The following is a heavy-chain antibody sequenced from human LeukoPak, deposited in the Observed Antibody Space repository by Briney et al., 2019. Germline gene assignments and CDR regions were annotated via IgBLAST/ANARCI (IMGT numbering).Heavy chain of an antibody. J-gene: IGHJ5*02. Sequence: RASVKVTCKASAGTFSSYAISWVRQAPAQGLEWMGGIIPTFGTANYAQKFQGRVTITTDESTSTAYMELSSLRSEDTAVYYCARDGEHSSSPGIWFDPSGQGTLVTVSS. D-gene: IGHD6-6*01. V-gene: IGHV1-69*05. CDR1: AGTFSSYA. CDR2: IIPTFGTA. CDR3: ARDGEHSSSPGIWFDP.